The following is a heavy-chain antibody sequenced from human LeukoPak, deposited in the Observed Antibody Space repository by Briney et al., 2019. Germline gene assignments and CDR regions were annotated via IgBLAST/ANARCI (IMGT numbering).Heavy chain of an antibody. V-gene: IGHV4-39*01. J-gene: IGHJ4*02. CDR2: IYDSGST. CDR3: ARLGDYDFCSGYYYYFDY. Sequence: SETLPLTCTVSGGSISSSSYYWGWLRQPPGKGLEWIGSIYDSGSTYYNPSLKSRVTISVDTSKNQFSLKLSSVTAADTAVYYCARLGDYDFCSGYYYYFDYWGQGTLVTVSS. D-gene: IGHD3-3*01. CDR1: GGSISSSSYY.